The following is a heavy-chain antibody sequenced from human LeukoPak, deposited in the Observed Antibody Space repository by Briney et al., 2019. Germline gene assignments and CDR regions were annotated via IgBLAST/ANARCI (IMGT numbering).Heavy chain of an antibody. J-gene: IGHJ5*02. CDR1: GGTFKNYA. CDR2: IIPIFGTS. Sequence: SVKVSCKASGGTFKNYAISWVRQAPGQGLEWIGGIIPIFGTSNYSRNFQDRVTFTTDEATGSAYMELSSLRSEDTAIYYCARSYLVFNWFDPWGQGTLVTVSS. V-gene: IGHV1-69*05. D-gene: IGHD5/OR15-5a*01. CDR3: ARSYLVFNWFDP.